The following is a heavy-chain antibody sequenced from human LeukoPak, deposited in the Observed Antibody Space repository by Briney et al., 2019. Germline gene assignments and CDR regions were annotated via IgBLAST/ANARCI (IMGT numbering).Heavy chain of an antibody. CDR2: IYHSGST. D-gene: IGHD3-10*01. CDR3: ARTYYYGSGSYPDAFDI. V-gene: IGHV4-4*02. Sequence: SETLSLTCAVSGGSISSSNWWSWVRQPPGKGLGWIGEIYHSGSTNYNPSLKSRVTISVDKSKNQFSLKLSSVTAADTAVYYCARTYYYGSGSYPDAFDIWGQGTMITVSS. CDR1: GGSISSSNW. J-gene: IGHJ3*02.